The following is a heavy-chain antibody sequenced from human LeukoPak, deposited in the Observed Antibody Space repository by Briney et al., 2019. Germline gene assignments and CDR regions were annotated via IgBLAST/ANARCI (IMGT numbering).Heavy chain of an antibody. CDR2: IYYTGST. J-gene: IGHJ4*02. CDR3: ARGYSNSPVADY. D-gene: IGHD6-6*01. V-gene: IGHV4-59*01. Sequence: PSETLSLTCIVSDGSISTYYWSWIRQPPGKGREWIGYIYYTGSTDYNPSLKSRVTISVDTSKNHFSLKLTSVTAADTAIYYCARGYSNSPVADYWGQGTLVTVSS. CDR1: DGSISTYY.